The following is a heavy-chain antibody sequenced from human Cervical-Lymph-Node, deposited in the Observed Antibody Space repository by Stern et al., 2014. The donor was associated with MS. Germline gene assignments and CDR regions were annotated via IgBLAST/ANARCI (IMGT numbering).Heavy chain of an antibody. J-gene: IGHJ6*02. CDR2: IIPSGGAT. D-gene: IGHD2-15*01. CDR3: ATRYCSGSSCYSVPDV. Sequence: QLQLVQSGAEVKKPGASVKVSCKASGYTPNNYLIHWVRQAPRQRPEWMGIIIPSGGATDYAQKFRGRMIMTTDTSTSTVYMELRSLRAEDTALYFCATRYCSGSSCYSVPDVWGQGTTVTVS. V-gene: IGHV1-46*02. CDR1: GYTPNNYL.